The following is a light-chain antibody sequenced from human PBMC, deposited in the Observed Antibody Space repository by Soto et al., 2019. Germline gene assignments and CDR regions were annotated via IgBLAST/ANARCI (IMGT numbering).Light chain of an antibody. Sequence: EIVMTQSPATLSVSPGGRATLSCRASQSISDTLAWYQQKPCQAPRLLIYGASTRAPGFPARFSGSGSGTDLTLTISSLQSEDFALYDFQQYKNWPEPFGQGNKVEL. CDR3: QQYKNWPEP. CDR2: GAS. V-gene: IGKV3-15*01. CDR1: QSISDT. J-gene: IGKJ1*01.